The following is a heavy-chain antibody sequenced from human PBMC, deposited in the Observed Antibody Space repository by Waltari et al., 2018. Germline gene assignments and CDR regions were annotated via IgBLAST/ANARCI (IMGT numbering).Heavy chain of an antibody. D-gene: IGHD4-17*01. J-gene: IGHJ4*02. CDR3: TREDYGGKDY. Sequence: EVQLAESGGGLVQPGESRRLSCAASVFTFSPYWMHWVRQGPGKGLVWVSRINTDGSTINYADSVEGRFTISRDNAKNTLYLQMNSLRAEDTAVYYCTREDYGGKDYWGQGTLVTVSS. V-gene: IGHV3-74*01. CDR1: VFTFSPYW. CDR2: INTDGSTI.